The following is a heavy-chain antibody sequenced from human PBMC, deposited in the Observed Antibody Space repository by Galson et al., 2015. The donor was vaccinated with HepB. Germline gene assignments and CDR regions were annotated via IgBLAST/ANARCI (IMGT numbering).Heavy chain of an antibody. CDR2: ISWNSGSI. J-gene: IGHJ4*02. CDR1: GFTFDDYA. D-gene: IGHD2-2*01. Sequence: SLRLSCAASGFTFDDYAMHWVRQAPGKGLEWVSGISWNSGSIGYADSVKGRFTISRDNAKNSLYLQMNSLRAEDTALYYCAKAGSSTRPPDYWGQGTLVTVSS. V-gene: IGHV3-9*01. CDR3: AKAGSSTRPPDY.